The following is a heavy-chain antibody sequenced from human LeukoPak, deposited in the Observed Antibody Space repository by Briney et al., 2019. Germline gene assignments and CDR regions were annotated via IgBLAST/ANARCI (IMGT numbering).Heavy chain of an antibody. CDR1: GGTFSSYA. CDR3: ARVISAAAGTRGRYYYYYYMDV. Sequence: GASVKVSCKASGGTFSSYAISWVRQAPGQGLEWMGGIIPIFGTANYAQKFQGRVTITADESTSTAYMELSRLRSDDTAVYYCARVISAAAGTRGRYYYYYYMDVWGKGTTVTVSS. J-gene: IGHJ6*03. CDR2: IIPIFGTA. D-gene: IGHD6-13*01. V-gene: IGHV1-69*13.